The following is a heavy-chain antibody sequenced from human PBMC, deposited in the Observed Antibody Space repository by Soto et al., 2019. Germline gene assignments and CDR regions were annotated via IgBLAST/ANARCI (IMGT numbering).Heavy chain of an antibody. CDR1: GGSIDSSDFY. D-gene: IGHD3-16*01. Sequence: QLQLQESGPGLVKPSETLSLTCSVSGGSIDSSDFYWVCIGQPPGEGLECIGRTDYKRNTSSNSSLRSRVTLSVDTSKNQFSLRLSSVTAADTAVYYCARHGHWAPLDDWGQGTLVTVSS. CDR2: TDYKRNT. J-gene: IGHJ4*02. V-gene: IGHV4-39*01. CDR3: ARHGHWAPLDD.